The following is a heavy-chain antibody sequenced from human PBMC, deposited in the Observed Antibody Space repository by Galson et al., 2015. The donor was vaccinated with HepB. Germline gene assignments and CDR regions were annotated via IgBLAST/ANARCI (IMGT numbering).Heavy chain of an antibody. D-gene: IGHD5-24*01. CDR2: IYYSGNT. J-gene: IGHJ4*02. CDR3: ARDNLAANYYFDY. V-gene: IGHV4-39*07. Sequence: RQPPGKGLEWIGNIYYSGNTYYNPSLKSRVTISVDTSKNQFSLKLSSVTAADTAVYYCARDNLAANYYFDYWGQGTLVTVSS.